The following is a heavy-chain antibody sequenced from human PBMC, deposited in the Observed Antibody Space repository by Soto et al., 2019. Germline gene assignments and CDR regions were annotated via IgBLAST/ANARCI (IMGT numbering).Heavy chain of an antibody. CDR3: ARGQITMVRGVINMLDY. J-gene: IGHJ4*02. Sequence: ASVKVSCKASGYTFTSYYMHWVRQAPGQGLEWMGIINPSGGSTSYAQKFQGRVTVTRDTSTSTVYMELSSLRSEDTAVYYCARGQITMVRGVINMLDYSGQGTLVTVSS. CDR1: GYTFTSYY. CDR2: INPSGGST. D-gene: IGHD3-10*01. V-gene: IGHV1-46*03.